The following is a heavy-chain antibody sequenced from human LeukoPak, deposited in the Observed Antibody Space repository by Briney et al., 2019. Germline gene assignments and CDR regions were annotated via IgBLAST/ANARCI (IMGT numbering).Heavy chain of an antibody. CDR2: ISGSGGST. V-gene: IGHV3-23*01. J-gene: IGHJ4*02. D-gene: IGHD3-10*01. CDR1: GFTFSSYG. Sequence: PGGSLRLSCAASGFTFSSYGMHWVRQAPGKGLEWVSAISGSGGSTYYADSVKGRFTISRDNSKNTLYLQMDSLRAEDTAVYCCAKSPRRVLWFGEWDYWGQGTLVTVSS. CDR3: AKSPRRVLWFGEWDY.